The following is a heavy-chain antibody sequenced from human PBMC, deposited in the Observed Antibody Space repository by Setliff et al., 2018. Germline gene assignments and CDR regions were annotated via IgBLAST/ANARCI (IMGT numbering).Heavy chain of an antibody. CDR1: GGSMTDFF. V-gene: IGHV4-39*01. D-gene: IGHD1-26*01. CDR3: ASRRTGPGGWFDY. CDR2: IYYSGTT. Sequence: PSETLSLTCSVTGGSMTDFFWNWIRQPPGKGLEWIGTIYYSGTTYYSPSLKSRVTISVDTSKNQFSLKLTSVTAADTAIYYCASRRTGPGGWFDYWGQGTLVTVSS. J-gene: IGHJ5*01.